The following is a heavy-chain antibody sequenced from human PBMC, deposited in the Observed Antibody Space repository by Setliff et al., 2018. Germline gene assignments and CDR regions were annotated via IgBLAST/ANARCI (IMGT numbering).Heavy chain of an antibody. J-gene: IGHJ4*02. CDR3: ARAPRYFDSTGSYFDY. Sequence: PSETLSLTCTVSGGSISTNSYYWGWIRQPPGKGLEWIGSMYFSGSTYYNPSRKSRVTISIDKSKNQFSLKMSSVTAADTAVYYCARAPRYFDSTGSYFDYWGQGTLVTVSS. V-gene: IGHV4-39*07. D-gene: IGHD3-22*01. CDR1: GGSISTNSYY. CDR2: MYFSGST.